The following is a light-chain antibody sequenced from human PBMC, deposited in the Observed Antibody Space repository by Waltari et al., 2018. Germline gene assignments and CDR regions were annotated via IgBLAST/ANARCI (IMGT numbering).Light chain of an antibody. CDR3: QQYNDWPPWT. Sequence: EIVMTQSPASLSLSPGERASLSCRASQSVSTNLAWYQQLPGQAPRLLIYGASTRATGIPARFSGSGSGSEVTLTISSLQSEDFGVYYCQQYNDWPPWTFGQGTKVEIK. V-gene: IGKV3-15*01. J-gene: IGKJ1*01. CDR1: QSVSTN. CDR2: GAS.